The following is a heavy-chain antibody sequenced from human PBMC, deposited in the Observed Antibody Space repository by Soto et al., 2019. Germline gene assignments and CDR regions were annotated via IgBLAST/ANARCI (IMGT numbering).Heavy chain of an antibody. J-gene: IGHJ6*02. D-gene: IGHD2-15*01. CDR2: IWYDGSKK. CDR3: ARVDCTGGSCRPYYYYGMDV. V-gene: IGHV3-33*01. Sequence: GGSLRLSCAASGFTFSTYGMNWVRQAPGKGLEWVAAIWYDGSKKEYADSVKGRFTISRDNSKNTLDLQMNSLRVEDTAEYYCARVDCTGGSCRPYYYYGMDVWGQGTTVTVSS. CDR1: GFTFSTYG.